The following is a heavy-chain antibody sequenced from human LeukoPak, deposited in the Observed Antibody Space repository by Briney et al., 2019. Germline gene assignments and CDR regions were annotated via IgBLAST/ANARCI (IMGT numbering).Heavy chain of an antibody. D-gene: IGHD3-10*01. Sequence: SETLSLTCAVYGGSFSGYYWNWIRQPPGKGLEWIGEINHSGSTNYNSSLKSRVTISVDTSKNQFSLKLSSVTAADTAVYYCGRGRITMVRGAPLWFDPWGQGTLVTVSS. CDR1: GGSFSGYY. CDR2: INHSGST. V-gene: IGHV4-34*01. J-gene: IGHJ5*02. CDR3: GRGRITMVRGAPLWFDP.